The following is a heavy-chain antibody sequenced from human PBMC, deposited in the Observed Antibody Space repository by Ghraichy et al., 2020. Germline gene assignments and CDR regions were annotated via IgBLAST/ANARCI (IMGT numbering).Heavy chain of an antibody. CDR2: IYYSENT. V-gene: IGHV4-39*01. CDR3: ARQRSVGATPRPGVSDI. Sequence: SQTLSLTCTVSGASISGSSYYWGWIHQPPGKGLEWIGSIYYSENTYYNPSLKSRVTISVDTSKNQFSLKLTSVTAADTAVYYCARQRSVGATPRPGVSDIWGQGTVVTVFS. D-gene: IGHD1-26*01. J-gene: IGHJ3*02. CDR1: GASISGSSYY.